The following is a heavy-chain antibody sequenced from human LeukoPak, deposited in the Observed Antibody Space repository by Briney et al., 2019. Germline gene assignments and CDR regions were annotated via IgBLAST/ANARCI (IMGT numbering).Heavy chain of an antibody. V-gene: IGHV3-23*01. CDR3: ATDGAGFDT. Sequence: GGSLRLSCAASGFTLSSYAMSWVRQAPGKGLEWVSAISGSGGSTYYADSVKGRFTISRDNSKNTLYLQMNSLRAEVTAVYYCATDGAGFDTWGQGVLVTVSS. CDR1: GFTLSSYA. CDR2: ISGSGGST. J-gene: IGHJ5*02.